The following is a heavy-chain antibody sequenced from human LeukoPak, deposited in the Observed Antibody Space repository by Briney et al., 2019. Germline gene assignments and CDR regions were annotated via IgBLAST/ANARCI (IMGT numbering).Heavy chain of an antibody. CDR3: ARAYYDFWSGYFFPNWFDP. D-gene: IGHD3-3*01. Sequence: ASVKVSCKASGYTFTSYGISWVRQAPGQGLEWMGWISAYNGNTNYAQKLQGRVTMTTDTSTRTAYMELRSLRSGDTAVYYCARAYYDFWSGYFFPNWFDPWGQGTLVTVSS. J-gene: IGHJ5*02. CDR1: GYTFTSYG. CDR2: ISAYNGNT. V-gene: IGHV1-18*01.